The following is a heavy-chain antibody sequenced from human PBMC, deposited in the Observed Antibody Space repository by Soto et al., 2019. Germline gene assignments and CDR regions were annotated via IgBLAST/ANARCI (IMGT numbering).Heavy chain of an antibody. J-gene: IGHJ4*02. Sequence: QLQLQESGPGLVKPSETLSLTCTVSGGSISSSSYYWGWIRQPPGKGLEWIGSIYYSGSTYYNPSLKSRVTIAVDTSKNQFSLKLSSVTAADTAVYYCARKLVMGYDSSGYYYEYLDYWGQGTLVTVSS. CDR1: GGSISSSSYY. CDR2: IYYSGST. CDR3: ARKLVMGYDSSGYYYEYLDY. V-gene: IGHV4-39*01. D-gene: IGHD3-22*01.